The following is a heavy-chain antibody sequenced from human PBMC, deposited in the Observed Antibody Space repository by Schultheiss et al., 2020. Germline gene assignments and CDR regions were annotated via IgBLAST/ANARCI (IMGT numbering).Heavy chain of an antibody. D-gene: IGHD3-3*01. CDR1: GFTFSSYG. Sequence: GGSLRLSCAASGFTFSSYGMHWVRQAPGKGLEWVAVIWYDGSNKYYADSVKGRFTISRDNSKNTLYLQMNSLRAEDTAVYYCARVDYDFWSGYYLPGGRDYYCYGMDVWVQGATGT. J-gene: IGHJ6*01. CDR2: IWYDGSNK. CDR3: ARVDYDFWSGYYLPGGRDYYCYGMDV. V-gene: IGHV3-33*01.